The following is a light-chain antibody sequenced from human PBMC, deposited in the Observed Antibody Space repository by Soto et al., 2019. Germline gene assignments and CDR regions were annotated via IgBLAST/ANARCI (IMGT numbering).Light chain of an antibody. J-gene: IGLJ1*01. V-gene: IGLV2-18*01. CDR1: SSDVGSYNR. CDR3: SLYTSSSTEV. CDR2: EVS. Sequence: QSVLTQPPSVSGSPGQSVTISCTGTSSDVGSYNRVSWYQQPPGTAPKLMIYEVSNRPSGVPDRFSGSKSGNTASLTISGRQAEDEADYYCSLYTSSSTEVFGPATKVTV.